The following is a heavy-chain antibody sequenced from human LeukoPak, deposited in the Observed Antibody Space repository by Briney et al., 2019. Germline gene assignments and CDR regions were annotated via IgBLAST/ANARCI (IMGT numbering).Heavy chain of an antibody. D-gene: IGHD6-6*01. CDR2: IKQDGSEK. V-gene: IGHV3-7*01. CDR1: GFTFSNNW. CDR3: ARGIAAY. J-gene: IGHJ4*02. Sequence: GGSLRLSCAASGFTFSNNWMSWVRQAPGKGLEWVANIKQDGSEKYYVDSVKGRFTISRDNAKNSLYLQMNSLRAEDTAVYYCARGIAAYWGQGTLVTVSS.